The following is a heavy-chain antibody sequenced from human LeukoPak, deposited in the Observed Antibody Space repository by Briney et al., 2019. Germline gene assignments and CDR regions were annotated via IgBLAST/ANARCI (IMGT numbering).Heavy chain of an antibody. Sequence: GGSLRLSCEDPGFSFSTFWVNWVRQAPGKGLVWVSLINSDGSSTTYADSVKGRFTISRDNAKNTLYLQMNSLRAEDTAVYYCARAGLYCSGGSCYSDYWGQGTLVTASS. CDR2: INSDGSST. V-gene: IGHV3-74*01. CDR1: GFSFSTFW. CDR3: ARAGLYCSGGSCYSDY. J-gene: IGHJ4*02. D-gene: IGHD2-15*01.